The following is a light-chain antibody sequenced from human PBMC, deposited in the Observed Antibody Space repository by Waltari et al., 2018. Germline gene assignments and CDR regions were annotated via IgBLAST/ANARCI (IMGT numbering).Light chain of an antibody. CDR1: QSISKW. V-gene: IGKV1-5*03. Sequence: DIRMTQSPSTLSASAGDRVIISCRASQSISKWLAWYQQKPGKAPKLLIYEASTLQSGVPSSFRGTGSGTDFTLTISSLQPDDFATYYCQQYNSYSLLTFGGGTKVEIK. CDR3: QQYNSYSLLT. CDR2: EAS. J-gene: IGKJ4*01.